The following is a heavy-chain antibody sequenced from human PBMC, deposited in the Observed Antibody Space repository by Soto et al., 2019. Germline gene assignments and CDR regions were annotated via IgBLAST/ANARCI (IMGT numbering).Heavy chain of an antibody. V-gene: IGHV1-46*01. CDR1: GYTFTSYF. CDR2: INPSGGST. CDR3: ARSKAMHGMDV. J-gene: IGHJ6*02. Sequence: ASGKVSCKASGYTFTSYFMHWVGQAPGQGGEGMGIINPSGGSTSYAQKFQGRVTMTRDTSTSTVYMELSSLSSADTAVYYCARSKAMHGMDVWGQGTSVTVSS.